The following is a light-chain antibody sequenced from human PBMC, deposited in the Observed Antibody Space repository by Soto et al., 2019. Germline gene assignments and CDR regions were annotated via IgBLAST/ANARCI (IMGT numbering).Light chain of an antibody. CDR1: SSDVGGYNY. CDR2: DVS. Sequence: QSALTQPRSVSGSPGQSVTISCTGTSSDVGGYNYVSWYQQHPGKAPKLMIYDVSKRPSGVPDRFSGSKSGNTASLTISGLQAEDEAYYYCCSYAGSYTSGFGTGTKVTVL. V-gene: IGLV2-11*01. CDR3: CSYAGSYTSG. J-gene: IGLJ1*01.